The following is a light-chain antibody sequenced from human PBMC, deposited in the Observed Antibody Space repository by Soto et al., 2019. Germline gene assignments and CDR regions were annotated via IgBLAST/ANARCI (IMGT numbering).Light chain of an antibody. J-gene: IGLJ3*02. CDR1: NIGSKS. V-gene: IGLV3-21*02. CDR2: DDS. Sequence: SYELTQPPSVSVAPGQTARITCGGKNIGSKSVHWYQQKPGQAPVLVVYDDSDRPSGIPERFSGSNSGNTATLTISRVEAGDEADYYCQVWDRSSDHPVFGGGTKLTVL. CDR3: QVWDRSSDHPV.